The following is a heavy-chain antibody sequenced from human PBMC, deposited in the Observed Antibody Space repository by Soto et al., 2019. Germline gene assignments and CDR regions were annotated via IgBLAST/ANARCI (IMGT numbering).Heavy chain of an antibody. V-gene: IGHV1-3*01. CDR3: ARGESVVGDY. CDR2: INAGNGNT. CDR1: GYTFTSYA. D-gene: IGHD2-15*01. Sequence: GASVKVSCKASGYTFTSYAMHWVRQAPGQRLEWMGWINAGNGNTKCSQKFQDRVTITRDTSASTAYMELSSLRSEDTAVYYCARGESVVGDYWGPGTLVTVS. J-gene: IGHJ4*02.